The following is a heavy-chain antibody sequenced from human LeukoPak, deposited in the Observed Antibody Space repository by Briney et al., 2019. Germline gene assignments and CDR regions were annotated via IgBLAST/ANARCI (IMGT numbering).Heavy chain of an antibody. V-gene: IGHV1-46*01. D-gene: IGHD6-13*01. CDR1: GYTFTSYW. CDR2: INPDGGST. Sequence: SVKVSCKASGYTFTSYWIQWVRQAPGQGLEWMGLINPDGGSTAYAHRFQGRVIMTRDTSTSTAYMDLSSLRSEDTAVYHCARAPRNSSTMLDFWGQGTLVTISS. J-gene: IGHJ4*02. CDR3: ARAPRNSSTMLDF.